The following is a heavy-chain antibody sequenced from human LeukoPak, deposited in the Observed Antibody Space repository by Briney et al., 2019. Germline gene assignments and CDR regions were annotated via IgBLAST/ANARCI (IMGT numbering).Heavy chain of an antibody. J-gene: IGHJ4*02. V-gene: IGHV3-21*04. CDR3: SRGMIRGTLWCVDF. Sequence: GGSLRLSCADSGFSFSSHSMHWIRQAIGKGLEWVSSISSSGSYKYYADSLKRRSTISRDNADNSVFLQLNTLTVEDTAVYYCSRGMIRGTLWCVDFWGLGSLVTVSS. D-gene: IGHD4/OR15-4a*01. CDR2: ISSSGSYK. CDR1: GFSFSSHS.